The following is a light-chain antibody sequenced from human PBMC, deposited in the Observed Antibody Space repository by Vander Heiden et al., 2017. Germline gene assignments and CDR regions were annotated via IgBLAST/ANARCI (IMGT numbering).Light chain of an antibody. Sequence: VSVALGQTARITCGGKNIGSKNVLWYQQKPGQAPALVIYRDNNRPSGIPERLSGSNSGNTATLTISSAQVGDEADYFCQVWDNGSVVFGGGTKLTVL. CDR3: QVWDNGSVV. V-gene: IGLV3-9*01. J-gene: IGLJ3*02. CDR1: NIGSKN. CDR2: RDN.